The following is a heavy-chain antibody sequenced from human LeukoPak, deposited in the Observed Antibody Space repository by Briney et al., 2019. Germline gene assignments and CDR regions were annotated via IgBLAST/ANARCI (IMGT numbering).Heavy chain of an antibody. D-gene: IGHD4-17*01. Sequence: PSQTLSLTCTVSGGSISSGGYYWSWIRQHPGKGLEWIGYIYYSGSTYYNPSLKSRVTISVDTSKNQFSLKLSSVTAADTAVYYCARDYYGIHDAFDIWGLGTTVIVSS. CDR2: IYYSGST. CDR3: ARDYYGIHDAFDI. CDR1: GGSISSGGYY. J-gene: IGHJ3*02. V-gene: IGHV4-31*03.